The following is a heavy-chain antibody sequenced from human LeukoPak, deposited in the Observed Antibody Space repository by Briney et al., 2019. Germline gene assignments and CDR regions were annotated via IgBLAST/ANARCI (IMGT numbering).Heavy chain of an antibody. CDR3: ARRGLVAGIYDLVYGFDL. Sequence: ASVKVSCKAAGYSFTTFHVNWVRQAPGQGPEWMGWVNPDTGNTGFAQKFQGRVTITQNSSVTTVYMELSSLTSEDTAVYYCARRGLVAGIYDLVYGFDLWGQGTMVTVSS. J-gene: IGHJ3*01. V-gene: IGHV1-8*03. D-gene: IGHD3/OR15-3a*01. CDR1: GYSFTTFH. CDR2: VNPDTGNT.